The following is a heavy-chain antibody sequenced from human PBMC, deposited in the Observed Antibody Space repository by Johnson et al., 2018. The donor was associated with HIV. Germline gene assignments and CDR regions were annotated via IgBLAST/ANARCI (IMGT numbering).Heavy chain of an antibody. D-gene: IGHD6-13*01. CDR2: ISYDGNHK. J-gene: IGHJ3*02. Sequence: QVQLVESGGGVVQPGRSLRLSCAASGFTFSSYVMSWVRQAPGKGLEWVALISYDGNHKNYADSVKGRFTISRDNSKNTLYLQMNSLRAEDTAIYYCAKEGQDLRSSSSDDAFDIWGQGTMVTVSS. CDR3: AKEGQDLRSSSSDDAFDI. CDR1: GFTFSSYV. V-gene: IGHV3-30*18.